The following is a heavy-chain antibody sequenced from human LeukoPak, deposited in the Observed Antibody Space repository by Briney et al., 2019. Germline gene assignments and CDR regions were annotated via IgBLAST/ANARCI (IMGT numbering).Heavy chain of an antibody. J-gene: IGHJ4*02. CDR3: ARDFDRAGGDYFDY. CDR2: IYYTGST. Sequence: SETLSLTCTVSGGSISSSDYYWGWIRQPPGKGLEWIGSIYYTGSTYYNPSLKSRVTISVDTFKNQFSLKLSSVTAADTAVYYCARDFDRAGGDYFDYWGQGALVTVSS. D-gene: IGHD2-15*01. CDR1: GGSISSSDYY. V-gene: IGHV4-39*07.